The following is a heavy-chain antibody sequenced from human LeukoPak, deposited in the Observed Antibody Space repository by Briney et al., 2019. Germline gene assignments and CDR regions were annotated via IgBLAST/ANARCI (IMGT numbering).Heavy chain of an antibody. J-gene: IGHJ6*02. D-gene: IGHD3-10*01. CDR3: TRERRYGYTSESYDNGIDV. V-gene: IGHV4-39*07. CDR2: TYNSGST. Sequence: SETLSLTCTVSGGSIGSSSYYWDWIRQPPGKGLEWIGSTYNSGSTYYNPSLKSRVTISVDKSKNQFSLKLRSVTAADTAVYYCTRERRYGYTSESYDNGIDVWGQGTTVTVSS. CDR1: GGSIGSSSYY.